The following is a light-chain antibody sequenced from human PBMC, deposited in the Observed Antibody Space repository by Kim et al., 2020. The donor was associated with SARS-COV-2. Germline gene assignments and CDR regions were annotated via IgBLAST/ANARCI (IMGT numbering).Light chain of an antibody. CDR1: IQERKY. CDR3: YSAADNTVV. Sequence: SPGRRARITCSGKIQERKYGRWFRQKPDQAPIVVIYKDTERPSGIPGRFSGSSSGTTVTLTISGAQVDDEADYYCYSAADNTVVFGGGTKLTVL. CDR2: KDT. J-gene: IGLJ2*01. V-gene: IGLV3-27*01.